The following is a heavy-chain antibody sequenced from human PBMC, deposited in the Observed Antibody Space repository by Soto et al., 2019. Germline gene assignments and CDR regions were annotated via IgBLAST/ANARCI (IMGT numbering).Heavy chain of an antibody. CDR1: GYSFTSYW. Sequence: GESLKISCKGSGYSFTSYWTSWVRQMPGKGLEWMGRIDPSDSYTNYSPSFQGHVTISADKSISTAYLQWSSLKASDTAMYYCARPYYYGSGSYPLDYYYGMDVWGQGTTVTVSS. CDR3: ARPYYYGSGSYPLDYYYGMDV. J-gene: IGHJ6*02. CDR2: IDPSDSYT. V-gene: IGHV5-10-1*01. D-gene: IGHD3-10*01.